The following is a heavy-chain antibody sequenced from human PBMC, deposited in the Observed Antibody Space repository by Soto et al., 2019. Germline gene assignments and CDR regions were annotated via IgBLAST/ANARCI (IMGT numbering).Heavy chain of an antibody. D-gene: IGHD4-17*01. CDR1: GGSISSSSYY. V-gene: IGHV4-39*01. J-gene: IGHJ6*02. CDR2: IYYSGST. CDR3: ANYGDDRRDYYYYYGMDV. Sequence: PSETLSLTCTASGGSISSSSYYWGWVRQPLGKGLEWIGSIYYSGSTYYNPSLKSRVTISVDTSKNQFSLKLSSVTAADTAVYYCANYGDDRRDYYYYYGMDVWGQGTTVTAP.